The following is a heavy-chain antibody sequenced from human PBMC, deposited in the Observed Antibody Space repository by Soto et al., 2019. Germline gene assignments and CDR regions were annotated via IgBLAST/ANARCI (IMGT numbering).Heavy chain of an antibody. CDR1: GFAVSDYS. V-gene: IGHV3-48*02. CDR3: AKMGGLLGATYDWYFDL. D-gene: IGHD1-26*01. J-gene: IGHJ2*01. CDR2: ISGSGSTT. Sequence: GGSLRLSCAASGFAVSDYSMNWVRQAPGKGLEWVSYISGSGSTTYYADSVKGRFTISRDSAKNSLYLQMNGLTDEDTAAYYCAKMGGLLGATYDWYFDLCGRGTLVTVSS.